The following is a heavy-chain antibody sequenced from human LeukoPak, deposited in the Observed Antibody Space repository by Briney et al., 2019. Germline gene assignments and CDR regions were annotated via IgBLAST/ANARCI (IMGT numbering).Heavy chain of an antibody. CDR3: AREIRQGDYGDPREYFDL. Sequence: SETLSLTCTVSGGSISTTSYYWAWIRQSPGKGLEWIGEIYHSGSTNYNPSLKSRVTISVDKSKNQSSLKLSSVTAADTAVYYCAREIRQGDYGDPREYFDLWGRGTLVTVSS. D-gene: IGHD4-17*01. CDR2: IYHSGST. CDR1: GGSISTTSYY. J-gene: IGHJ2*01. V-gene: IGHV4-39*07.